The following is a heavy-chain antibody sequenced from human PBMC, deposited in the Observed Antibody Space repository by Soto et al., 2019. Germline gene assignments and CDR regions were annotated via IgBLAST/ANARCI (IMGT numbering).Heavy chain of an antibody. CDR3: AKQAGAGKYYYDMDV. CDR2: IYPGDSDT. V-gene: IGHV5-51*01. J-gene: IGHJ6*02. CDR1: GYSFTTYW. Sequence: VQLVQSGAEVKKPGESLKISCKGSGYSFTTYWIGWVRQMPGKGLEGMVIIYPGDSDTKYIPSFQGKVTISADKSINTTYLQWSRLNASETAKYSVAKQAGAGKYYYDMDVWGQGTTVTVSS. D-gene: IGHD6-13*01.